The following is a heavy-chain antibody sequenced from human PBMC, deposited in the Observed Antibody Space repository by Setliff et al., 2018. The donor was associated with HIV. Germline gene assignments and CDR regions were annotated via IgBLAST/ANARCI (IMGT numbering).Heavy chain of an antibody. CDR3: ARAPTGGLVGYFHH. J-gene: IGHJ1*01. CDR1: GGSISSGGYY. Sequence: SETLSLTCNVSGGSISSGGYYWSWIRQPPGKGPEWIGYIHSSGNTFYTPSLKSRLTISLDTSKNQFSLKLNSVTAADTAVYSCARAPTGGLVGYFHHWGQGTLVTVSS. CDR2: IHSSGNT. V-gene: IGHV4-31*03. D-gene: IGHD3-10*01.